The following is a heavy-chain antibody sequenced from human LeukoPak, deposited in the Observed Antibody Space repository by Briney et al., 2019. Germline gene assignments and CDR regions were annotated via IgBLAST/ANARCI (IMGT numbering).Heavy chain of an antibody. V-gene: IGHV3-74*01. J-gene: IGHJ4*02. CDR3: AREEDFWSDKHNYFDF. Sequence: GGSLRLSCAASGFTFSRYWMHWVRQAPGKGLVWVSRINTDGSSTSYADSGKGRFTISRDNAKNTLYLQMNSLRAEDTAVYYCAREEDFWSDKHNYFDFWGQGTLVTVSS. CDR2: INTDGSST. CDR1: GFTFSRYW. D-gene: IGHD3-3*01.